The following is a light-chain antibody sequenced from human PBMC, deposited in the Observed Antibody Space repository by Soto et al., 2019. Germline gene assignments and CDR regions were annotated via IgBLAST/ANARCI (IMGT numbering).Light chain of an antibody. Sequence: QSVLTQPASVSGSPGQSITISCTGTSNDIGTYKSASWYQQVPGKAPKLVIYEVTKRPSGVSDRFSASKSGNTASLTISGLQSEDEADYYCSSYAGNSYVVFGGGTKLTVL. CDR1: SNDIGTYKS. CDR3: SSYAGNSYVV. J-gene: IGLJ2*01. V-gene: IGLV2-23*02. CDR2: EVT.